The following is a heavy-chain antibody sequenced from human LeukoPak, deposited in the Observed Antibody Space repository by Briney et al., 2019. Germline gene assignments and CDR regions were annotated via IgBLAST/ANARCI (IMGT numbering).Heavy chain of an antibody. D-gene: IGHD4-17*01. J-gene: IGHJ2*01. CDR2: LSASGGST. CDR3: APLYGDYNWYFDL. V-gene: IGHV3-23*01. Sequence: GGSLRLSCASSGLTFSRYVMGWVRQTPGKGLEWVATLSASGGSTFYAASVKGRFTVSRDNSKNTLFLQMNSLRAEDTAVYYCAPLYGDYNWYFDLWGRGTLVTVSS. CDR1: GLTFSRYV.